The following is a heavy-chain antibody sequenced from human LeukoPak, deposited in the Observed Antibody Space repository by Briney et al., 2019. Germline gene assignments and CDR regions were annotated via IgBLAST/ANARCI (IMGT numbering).Heavy chain of an antibody. Sequence: PGGSLRLSCAASGFTFVDYAMHWVRQAPGKCLEWVSLISGDGDNTYYAESVKGRFTISRDNSKNSLYLQMNSLRTEDTAFYYCAKASPRGWYHWNHYFDKWGQGTLVTVSS. CDR2: ISGDGDNT. CDR1: GFTFVDYA. V-gene: IGHV3-43*02. J-gene: IGHJ4*02. D-gene: IGHD1-20*01. CDR3: AKASPRGWYHWNHYFDK.